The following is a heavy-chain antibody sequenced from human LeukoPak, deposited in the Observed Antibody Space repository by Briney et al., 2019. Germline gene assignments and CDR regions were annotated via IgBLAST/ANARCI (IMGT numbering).Heavy chain of an antibody. Sequence: RASETLSLTCTVSGGSISSGGYYWSWIRRHQGKGLEWIGYIYYSGSTYYNPSLMSRVTISVDTSKNQFSLKLSSVTAADTAVYYCARSYYSNYYFDYWGQGTLVTVSS. CDR1: GGSISSGGYY. CDR2: IYYSGST. D-gene: IGHD4-11*01. V-gene: IGHV4-31*03. CDR3: ARSYYSNYYFDY. J-gene: IGHJ4*02.